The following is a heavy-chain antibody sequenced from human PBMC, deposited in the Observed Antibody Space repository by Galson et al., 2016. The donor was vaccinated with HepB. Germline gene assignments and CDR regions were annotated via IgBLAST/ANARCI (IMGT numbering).Heavy chain of an antibody. J-gene: IGHJ4*02. V-gene: IGHV3-74*01. Sequence: SLRLSCAASGFTFSSYWMHWVRQAPGKGLVWVSRLNSDGTTTRYADSVKGRFTISRDNAKNTLYLQMNSVRAEDTGVYYCVREAPWSYLFKYWGQGTLVTVSS. CDR3: VREAPWSYLFKY. CDR2: LNSDGTTT. CDR1: GFTFSSYW. D-gene: IGHD1-26*01.